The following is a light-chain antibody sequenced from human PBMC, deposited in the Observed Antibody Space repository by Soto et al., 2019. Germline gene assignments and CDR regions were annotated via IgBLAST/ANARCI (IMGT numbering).Light chain of an antibody. CDR2: DVT. CDR1: SSDVGGYDF. V-gene: IGLV2-11*01. Sequence: QSVQTQPRSVSGSPGQSVTISCTGTSSDVGGYDFVSWYQQHPAKAPKLIIFDVTKRPSGVPDRFSGSKSGNTASLTISGLQAEDEADYYCCSFAGSYTLYVFGTGTKLTVL. J-gene: IGLJ1*01. CDR3: CSFAGSYTLYV.